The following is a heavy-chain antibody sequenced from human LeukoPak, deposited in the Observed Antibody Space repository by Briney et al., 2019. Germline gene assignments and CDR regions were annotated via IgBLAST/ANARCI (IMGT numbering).Heavy chain of an antibody. V-gene: IGHV4-34*01. CDR2: INHSGST. D-gene: IGHD1-26*01. J-gene: IGHJ4*02. CDR1: GGSFSGYY. Sequence: SETLSLTCAVYGGSFSGYYWSWIRQPPGKGLEWIGEINHSGSTNYNPPLKSRVTISVDTSKNQFSLKLSSVTAADTAVYYCARGGRYSGSYGFDYWGQGTLVTVSS. CDR3: ARGGRYSGSYGFDY.